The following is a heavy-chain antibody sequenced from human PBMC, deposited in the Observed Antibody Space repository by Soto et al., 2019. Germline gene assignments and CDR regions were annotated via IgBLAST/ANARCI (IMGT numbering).Heavy chain of an antibody. CDR1: GRTFRSYA. CDR2: ISGGGAGT. Sequence: PGGSLRLSCVVSGRTFRSYAMSWVRQAPGKGLEWVSGISGGGAGTYYADSVKGRFTISRDPSTTTLFLDMYSLGAEGTAIYYCAKGRKPDHDDGLCAFDSWGQGVLVTVSS. V-gene: IGHV3-23*01. J-gene: IGHJ4*02. D-gene: IGHD3-3*01. CDR3: AKGRKPDHDDGLCAFDS.